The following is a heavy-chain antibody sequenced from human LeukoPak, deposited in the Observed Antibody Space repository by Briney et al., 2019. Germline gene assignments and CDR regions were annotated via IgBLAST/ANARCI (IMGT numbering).Heavy chain of an antibody. CDR2: IYYRGST. D-gene: IGHD3-3*01. CDR3: ASRSSIWSGYQDTLYYFDS. CDR1: GGSISSSY. V-gene: IGHV4-59*01. Sequence: SETLSLTCSVSGGSISSSYWSWIRQSPGKGLEWIGYIYYRGSTNYNPSLKSRVTISVDTSKNQFSLKLSSVTAADTAVYYCASRSSIWSGYQDTLYYFDSWGQGTLVTVSS. J-gene: IGHJ4*02.